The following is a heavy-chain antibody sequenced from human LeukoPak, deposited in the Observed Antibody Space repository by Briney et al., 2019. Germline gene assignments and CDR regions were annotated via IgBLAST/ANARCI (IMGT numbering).Heavy chain of an antibody. Sequence: GGSLRLSCAASGFTFSSYGMSWVRQAPGKGLEWVSAISGSGGSTYYADSVKGRFTISRDNSKNTLYLQMNSLRAEDTAVYYCAKGGGKTLGSYFDYWGQGTLVTVSS. J-gene: IGHJ4*02. CDR2: ISGSGGST. V-gene: IGHV3-23*01. CDR3: AKGGGKTLGSYFDY. D-gene: IGHD1-26*01. CDR1: GFTFSSYG.